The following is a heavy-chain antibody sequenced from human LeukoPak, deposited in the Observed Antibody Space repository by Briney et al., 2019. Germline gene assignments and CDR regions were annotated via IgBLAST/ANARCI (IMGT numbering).Heavy chain of an antibody. V-gene: IGHV4-4*07. CDR3: ARDLSGRITMPFDP. CDR2: IYTSGST. D-gene: IGHD3-10*01. Sequence: PSETLSLTCTVSGGSISSYYWSWIRQPAGKGLEWIGRIYTSGSTNYNPSLKSRVTMSVDTSKNQFSLKLSSVTAADTAVYYCARDLSGRITMPFDPWGQGTLVTVSS. CDR1: GGSISSYY. J-gene: IGHJ5*02.